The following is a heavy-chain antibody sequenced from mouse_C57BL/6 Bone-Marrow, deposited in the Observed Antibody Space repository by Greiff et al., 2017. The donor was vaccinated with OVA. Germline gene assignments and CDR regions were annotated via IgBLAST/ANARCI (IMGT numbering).Heavy chain of an antibody. CDR2: IDPSDSYT. CDR1: GYTFTSYW. V-gene: IGHV1-69*01. J-gene: IGHJ2*01. D-gene: IGHD1-1*01. Sequence: QVQLQQSGAELVMPGASVKLSCKASGYTFTSYWMHWVKQRPGQGLEWIGEIDPSDSYTNYNQKFKGKSTLTVDKSSSTAYMQRSSLTSEDSAVYYCARKGSISGDNWGKGTTLTVSS. CDR3: ARKGSISGDN.